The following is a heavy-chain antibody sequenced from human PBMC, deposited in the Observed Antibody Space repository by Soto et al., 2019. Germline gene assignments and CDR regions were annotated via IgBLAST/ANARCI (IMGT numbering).Heavy chain of an antibody. Sequence: QVQLQESAPGLVNPSQTLSLTCTVSGCSISRGGYYWSWIRQHPGKCLEWIGYTYYSGSTYYNPSPNNRVTISVDTSKNQCSLKLSSVTAADTAVYSCASALWGGYYEYWGQRTMVTVSS. CDR1: GCSISRGGYY. D-gene: IGHD3-3*01. V-gene: IGHV4-31*03. CDR3: ASALWGGYYEY. J-gene: IGHJ4*02. CDR2: TYYSGST.